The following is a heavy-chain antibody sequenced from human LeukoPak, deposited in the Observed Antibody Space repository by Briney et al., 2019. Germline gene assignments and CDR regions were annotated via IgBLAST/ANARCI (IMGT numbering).Heavy chain of an antibody. V-gene: IGHV3-48*01. J-gene: IGHJ4*02. D-gene: IGHD4-11*01. CDR2: ISTSSSTI. CDR1: GFTFSSYS. CDR3: ARDQETTVTPYYFDY. Sequence: GGSLRLSCAASGFTFSSYSMNWVRQAPGKGLEWVSYISTSSSTIYYADSVKGRFTISRDNAKNSLYLQMTSLRAEDTAVYYCARDQETTVTPYYFDYWGQGTLVTVSS.